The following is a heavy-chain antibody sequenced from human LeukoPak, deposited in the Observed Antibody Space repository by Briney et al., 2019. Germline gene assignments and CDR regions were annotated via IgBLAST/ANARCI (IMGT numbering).Heavy chain of an antibody. CDR1: GITFGDYA. V-gene: IGHV3-49*04. CDR2: IRSKAYGGTT. CDR3: TRKNWAFDI. Sequence: GGSLRLSCAASGITFGDYAMSWVRQAPGKGLEWVGFIRSKAYGGTTEYAASVKGRITVSRDDSKSIAYLEMNSLKTEDTAVYYCTRKNWAFDIWGQGTMVTVSS. J-gene: IGHJ3*02.